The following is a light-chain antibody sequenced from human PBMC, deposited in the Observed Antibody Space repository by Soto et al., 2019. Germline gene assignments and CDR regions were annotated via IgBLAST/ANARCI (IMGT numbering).Light chain of an antibody. CDR1: SSNIGAGYD. CDR2: GNS. V-gene: IGLV1-40*01. Sequence: QPVLTQPPSVSGAPGQRVTISCTGSSSNIGAGYDVHWYQQLPGTAPKLLIYGNSNRPSGVPDRFSGSKSGTSASLAITGLQPEDEADYYCQSYDSSLSGGVFGGGTKLTVL. J-gene: IGLJ2*01. CDR3: QSYDSSLSGGV.